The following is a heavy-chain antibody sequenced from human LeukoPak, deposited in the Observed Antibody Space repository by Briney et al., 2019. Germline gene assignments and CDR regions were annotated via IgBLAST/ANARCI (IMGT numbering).Heavy chain of an antibody. V-gene: IGHV3-64*01. CDR1: GFTFSSYA. D-gene: IGHD5-24*01. CDR3: ARRAYNWGAFDF. CDR2: ISSNGGST. Sequence: GGSLRLSCAASGFTFSSYAMHWVRQAPGKGLEFVSAISSNGGSTYYANSVKGRFTISRDNSKNTLYLQMGSLRAEDTAVYYCARRAYNWGAFDFWGQGTMITVSS. J-gene: IGHJ3*01.